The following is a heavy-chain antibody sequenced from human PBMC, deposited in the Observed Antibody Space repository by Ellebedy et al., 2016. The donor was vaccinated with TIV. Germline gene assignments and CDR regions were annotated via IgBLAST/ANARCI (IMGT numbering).Heavy chain of an antibody. CDR1: GYTFTGNY. J-gene: IGHJ4*02. CDR2: INPDSGGT. V-gene: IGHV1-2*02. Sequence: AASVKVSCKTSGYTFTGNYIHWVRQAPGQGLEWMGWINPDSGGTSSAQRFQGGVTMTRDTSISTAFMELSRLTSDDTALYYCARIVYGSSGFDYWGQGTLVTVSS. CDR3: ARIVYGSSGFDY. D-gene: IGHD5/OR15-5a*01.